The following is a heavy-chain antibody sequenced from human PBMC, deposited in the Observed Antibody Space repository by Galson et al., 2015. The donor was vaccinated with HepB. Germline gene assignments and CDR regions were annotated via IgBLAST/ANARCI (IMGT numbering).Heavy chain of an antibody. CDR2: IYPGDSDT. Sequence: QSGAEVKKPGESLKISCKGSGYSFTSYWIGWVRQMPGKGLEWMGIIYPGDSDTRYSPSFQGQVTISADKSISTAYLQWSSLKASDTAMYYCARPRIAAAGEYYFDYWGQGTLVTVSS. V-gene: IGHV5-51*01. CDR3: ARPRIAAAGEYYFDY. D-gene: IGHD6-13*01. CDR1: GYSFTSYW. J-gene: IGHJ4*02.